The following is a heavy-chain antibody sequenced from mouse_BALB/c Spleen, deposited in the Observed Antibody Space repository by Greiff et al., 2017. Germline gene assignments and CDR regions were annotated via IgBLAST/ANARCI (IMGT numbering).Heavy chain of an antibody. D-gene: IGHD1-2*01. V-gene: IGHV5-17*02. CDR1: GFTFSSFG. Sequence: EVQGVESGGGLVQPGGSRKLSCAASGFTFSSFGMHWVRQAPEKGLEWVAYISSGSGTIYYADTVKGRFTISRDNPKNTLFLQMTSLRSEDTAMYYCARKSITTATDYAMDYWGQGTSVTVSS. CDR3: ARKSITTATDYAMDY. CDR2: ISSGSGTI. J-gene: IGHJ4*01.